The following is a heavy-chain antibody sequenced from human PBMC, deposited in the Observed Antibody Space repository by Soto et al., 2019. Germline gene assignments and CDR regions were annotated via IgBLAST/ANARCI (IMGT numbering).Heavy chain of an antibody. CDR3: ARDSYSSGWYGDFDY. V-gene: IGHV1-18*01. Sequence: GASVKVCCKASGYTFTSYGISWVRQATGQGLEWMGWISAYNGNTNYAQKLQGRVTMTTDTSTSTAYMELRSLRSDDTAVYYCARDSYSSGWYGDFDYWGQGTLVTVSS. D-gene: IGHD6-19*01. J-gene: IGHJ4*02. CDR1: GYTFTSYG. CDR2: ISAYNGNT.